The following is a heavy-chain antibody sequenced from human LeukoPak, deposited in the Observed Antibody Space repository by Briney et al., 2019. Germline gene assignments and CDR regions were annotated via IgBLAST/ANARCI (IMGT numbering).Heavy chain of an antibody. CDR1: GFTFSSYA. V-gene: IGHV3-53*01. CDR2: IYSGGST. CDR3: ARASSSWYEGFDY. J-gene: IGHJ4*02. D-gene: IGHD6-13*01. Sequence: PGGSLRLSCAASGFTFSSYAMSWVRQAPGKGLEWVSVIYSGGSTYYADSVKGRFTISRDNSKNTLYLQMNSLRAEDTAVYYCARASSSWYEGFDYWGQGTLVTVSS.